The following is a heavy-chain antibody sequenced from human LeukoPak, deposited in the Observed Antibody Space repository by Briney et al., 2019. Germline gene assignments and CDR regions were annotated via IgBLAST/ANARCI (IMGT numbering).Heavy chain of an antibody. CDR2: IYPGDSDT. CDR3: TRHFYRGTYYTAFDI. J-gene: IGHJ3*02. CDR1: GYTFTTYW. Sequence: GESLQISSKSSGYTFTTYWIAWVRQMPGQGLEWMGVIYPGDSDTRYSPSFQGQVTISADKSISSAYLQWSSLKASDTAMYYCTRHFYRGTYYTAFDIWGQGTMVTVSS. V-gene: IGHV5-51*01. D-gene: IGHD1-26*01.